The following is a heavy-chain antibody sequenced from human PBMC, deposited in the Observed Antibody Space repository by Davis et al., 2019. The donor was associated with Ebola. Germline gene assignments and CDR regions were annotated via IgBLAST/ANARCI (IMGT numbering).Heavy chain of an antibody. D-gene: IGHD3-22*01. Sequence: GESLKISCAASGFTFSSYAMSWVRQAPGKGLEWVSAISGSGGWTYYADSVKGRFTISRDNSKNTLYLQMNSLRAEDTAVYYCAKREGGYIYGMDVWGQGTTVTVSS. J-gene: IGHJ6*02. CDR1: GFTFSSYA. CDR2: ISGSGGWT. V-gene: IGHV3-23*01. CDR3: AKREGGYIYGMDV.